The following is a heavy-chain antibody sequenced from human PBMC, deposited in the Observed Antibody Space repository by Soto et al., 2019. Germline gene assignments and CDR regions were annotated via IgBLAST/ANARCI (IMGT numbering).Heavy chain of an antibody. CDR2: IYSGGST. J-gene: IGHJ3*02. D-gene: IGHD4-17*01. Sequence: GSLRLSCAASGFTVSCNYMSGVRQAPGKGLEWVSVIYSGGSTYYADSVKGRFTISRHNSKNTLYLQMNSLRAEDTAVYYCARESNGDSAFDIWGQGTMVTVSS. V-gene: IGHV3-53*04. CDR3: ARESNGDSAFDI. CDR1: GFTVSCNY.